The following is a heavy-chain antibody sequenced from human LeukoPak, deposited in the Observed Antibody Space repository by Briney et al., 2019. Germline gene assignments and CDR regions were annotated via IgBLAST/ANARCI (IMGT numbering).Heavy chain of an antibody. CDR1: GFTFSSYS. J-gene: IGHJ3*02. Sequence: GGSLRLSCAASGFTFSSYSMNWVRQAPGKGLEWVSYISSSSSTKYYAGSVKGRFTISRDNAKNSLYLQMNSLRAEDTAVYYCARDLAVVVVSAFDIWGQGTMVTVSS. CDR3: ARDLAVVVVSAFDI. D-gene: IGHD3-22*01. V-gene: IGHV3-48*04. CDR2: ISSSSSTK.